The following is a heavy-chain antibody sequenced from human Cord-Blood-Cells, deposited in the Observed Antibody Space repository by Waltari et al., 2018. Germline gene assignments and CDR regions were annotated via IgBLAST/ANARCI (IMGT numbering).Heavy chain of an antibody. J-gene: IGHJ4*02. D-gene: IGHD4-17*01. CDR1: GGTFSSYA. V-gene: IGHV1-69*01. CDR2: IIPIFGTA. CDR3: ASGGDDYGDYYFDY. Sequence: QVQLVQSGAAVKKPGSSVKVSCTASGGTFSSYAISWLRQAPGQGLEWMGGIIPIFGTANDAQKFQGRVTITADESTSTAYMELSSLRSEDTAVYYCASGGDDYGDYYFDYWGQGTLVTVSS.